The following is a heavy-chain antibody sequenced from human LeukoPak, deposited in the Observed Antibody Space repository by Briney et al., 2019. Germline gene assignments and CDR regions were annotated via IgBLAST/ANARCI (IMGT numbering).Heavy chain of an antibody. CDR1: GFTFSSYA. V-gene: IGHV3-23*01. CDR2: ISGSGGST. CDR3: AKDGIGYDFWSGYYRRYFDY. D-gene: IGHD3-3*01. J-gene: IGHJ4*02. Sequence: GGSLRLSCAASGFTFSSYAMSWVRQAPGKGLEWVSAISGSGGSTYYADSVKGRFTISRDNSKNTLYPQMNSLRAEDTAVYYCAKDGIGYDFWSGYYRRYFDYWGQGTLVTVSS.